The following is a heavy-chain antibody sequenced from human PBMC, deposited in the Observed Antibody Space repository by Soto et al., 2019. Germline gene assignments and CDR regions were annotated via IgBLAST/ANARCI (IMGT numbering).Heavy chain of an antibody. J-gene: IGHJ5*01. CDR3: ATGDQLSAEVPGISFYF. D-gene: IGHD3-16*01. Sequence: ASVKVSCNVSGYTLRELSLHWVRQVPGKGRGWLEVYDPAKNEARYGQTVKGRCTVTEDTSAVTAYMELRGLTFGDSAVYYCATGDQLSAEVPGISFYFWGRGPRVTVAS. CDR1: GYTLRELS. V-gene: IGHV1-24*01. CDR2: YDPAKNEA.